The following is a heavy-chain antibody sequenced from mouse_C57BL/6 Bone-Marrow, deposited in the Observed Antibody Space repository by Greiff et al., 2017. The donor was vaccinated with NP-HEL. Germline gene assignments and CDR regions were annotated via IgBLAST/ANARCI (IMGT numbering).Heavy chain of an antibody. V-gene: IGHV5-12*01. CDR2: ISNGGGST. D-gene: IGHD1-1*01. Sequence: EVKLMESGGGLVQPGGSLKLSCAASGFTFSDYYMYWVRQTPEKRLEWVAYISNGGGSTYYPDTVKGRFTISRDNAKNTLYLQMSRLKSEDTAMYYCARQYYYGPWSFDVWGTGTTVTVSS. CDR3: ARQYYYGPWSFDV. CDR1: GFTFSDYY. J-gene: IGHJ1*03.